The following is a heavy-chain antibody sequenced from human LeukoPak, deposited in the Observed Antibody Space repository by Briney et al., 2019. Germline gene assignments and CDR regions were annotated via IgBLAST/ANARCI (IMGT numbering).Heavy chain of an antibody. CDR3: ARVPRYCSSTSCPWGGFDY. CDR1: GGSISSYY. Sequence: SETLSLTCTVSGGSISSYYWSWIRQPPGKGLEWIGYIYYSGSTNYNPSLKSRVTISVDTSKNQFSLKLSSVTAAGTAVYYCARVPRYCSSTSCPWGGFDYWGQGTLVTVSS. J-gene: IGHJ4*02. D-gene: IGHD2-2*01. CDR2: IYYSGST. V-gene: IGHV4-59*01.